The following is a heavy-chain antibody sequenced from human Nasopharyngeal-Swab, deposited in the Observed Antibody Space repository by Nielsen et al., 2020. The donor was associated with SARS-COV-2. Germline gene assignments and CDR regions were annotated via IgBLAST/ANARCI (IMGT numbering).Heavy chain of an antibody. J-gene: IGHJ4*02. V-gene: IGHV1-18*01. CDR3: ARTRIAGQEYYFDY. CDR1: GYTFTSYG. D-gene: IGHD6-13*01. CDR2: ISAYNGNT. Sequence: ASVKVSCKASGYTFTSYGISWVRQAPGQGLEWMGWISAYNGNTNYAQKLQGRVTMTTDTSTSTAYMELRSLRSVDTAVYYCARTRIAGQEYYFDYWGQGTLVTVSS.